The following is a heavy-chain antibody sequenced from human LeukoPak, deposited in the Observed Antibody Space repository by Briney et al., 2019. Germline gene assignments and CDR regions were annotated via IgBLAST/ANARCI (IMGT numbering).Heavy chain of an antibody. CDR3: ARGGLLWFGELSGY. CDR2: ISSNGGST. D-gene: IGHD3-10*01. V-gene: IGHV3-64*01. Sequence: PGGSLRLSCGASGFTFSSYAMHWVRQAPGKGLEYVSVISSNGGSTCCANSVKGRFTISRDNSKNTLYLQMGSLRAEDMAVYYCARGGLLWFGELSGYWGQGTLVTVSS. J-gene: IGHJ4*02. CDR1: GFTFSSYA.